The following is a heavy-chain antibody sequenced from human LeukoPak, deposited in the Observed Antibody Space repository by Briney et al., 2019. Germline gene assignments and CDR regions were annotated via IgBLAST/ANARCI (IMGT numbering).Heavy chain of an antibody. CDR3: ARARHYSNSLDY. Sequence: GGSLRLSCAASGFTFSSYAMSWVRQAPGKGLEWVSAISGSGGSTYYADSVKGRFTISRDNAKNSLYLQMNSLRAEDTAVYYCARARHYSNSLDYWGQGTLVTVSS. V-gene: IGHV3-23*01. CDR2: ISGSGGST. J-gene: IGHJ4*02. D-gene: IGHD4-11*01. CDR1: GFTFSSYA.